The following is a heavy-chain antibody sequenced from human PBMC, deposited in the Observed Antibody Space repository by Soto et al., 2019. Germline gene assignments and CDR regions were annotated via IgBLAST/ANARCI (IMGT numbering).Heavy chain of an antibody. CDR3: AKDRYYYGSSGYGDAFDI. V-gene: IGHV3-23*01. CDR1: GFTFSSYD. J-gene: IGHJ3*02. Sequence: PAGSLRLSCAASGFTFSSYDMTWFRQAPGKGGEWVSAIRGDGDTYYADPVKGRFTISRDNSKNTQYRQMNSLRAEYTAVYYRAKDRYYYGSSGYGDAFDIWGQGTRSTVSS. D-gene: IGHD3-22*01. CDR2: IRGDGDT.